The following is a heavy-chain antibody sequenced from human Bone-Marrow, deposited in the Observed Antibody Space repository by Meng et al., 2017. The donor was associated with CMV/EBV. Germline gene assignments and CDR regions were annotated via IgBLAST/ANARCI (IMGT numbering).Heavy chain of an antibody. J-gene: IGHJ4*02. Sequence: GVLKISCAASGFTFSSYSMNWVRQAPGKGLEWVSSISSSSSYIYYADSVKGRFTISRDNSKNTLYLQMNSLRAEDTAVYYCAKGRYYDSSGSLGSDYWGQGTLVTVSS. CDR2: ISSSSSYI. V-gene: IGHV3-21*04. CDR3: AKGRYYDSSGSLGSDY. CDR1: GFTFSSYS. D-gene: IGHD3-22*01.